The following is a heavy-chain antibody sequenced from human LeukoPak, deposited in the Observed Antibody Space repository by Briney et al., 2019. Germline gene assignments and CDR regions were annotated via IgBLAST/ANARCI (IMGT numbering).Heavy chain of an antibody. Sequence: GASVKVSCKASGGTFSSYAISWVRQAPGQGLEWMGGIIPIFGTANYAQKFQGRVTITADESTSTAYMELSSLRSEDTAVYYCARDWDSSGYPMGFDYWGQGTLVTVSS. CDR3: ARDWDSSGYPMGFDY. CDR1: GGTFSSYA. D-gene: IGHD3-22*01. CDR2: IIPIFGTA. V-gene: IGHV1-69*01. J-gene: IGHJ4*02.